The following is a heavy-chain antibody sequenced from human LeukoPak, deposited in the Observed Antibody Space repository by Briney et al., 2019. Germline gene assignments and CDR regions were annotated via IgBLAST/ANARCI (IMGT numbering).Heavy chain of an antibody. CDR3: ARGYGDSIHFDY. CDR1: GFTFSSYW. Sequence: PGESLRLSCAASGFTFSSYWMSWVRQAPGKGLEWVANIKRDGSEKYYVDSVKGRFTISRDNAKNSLYLQMNSLRAEEAAVYYCARGYGDSIHFDYWGQGTLVTVSS. V-gene: IGHV3-7*04. D-gene: IGHD4-17*01. CDR2: IKRDGSEK. J-gene: IGHJ4*02.